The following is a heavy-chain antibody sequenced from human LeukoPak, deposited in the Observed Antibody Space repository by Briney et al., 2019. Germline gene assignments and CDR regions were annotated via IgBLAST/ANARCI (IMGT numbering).Heavy chain of an antibody. CDR1: GFTFSSYG. V-gene: IGHV3-30*06. Sequence: PGGSLRLSCAASGFTFSSYGMHWVRQAPGKGLEWVAVISNDESNIYYDVSVKGRFTISRDNAKNTLYLQMNSLRVDDTAVYYCAKDEAVGTTINLLLDYWGQGSLVTVSS. CDR2: ISNDESNI. CDR3: AKDEAVGTTINLLLDY. D-gene: IGHD1-1*01. J-gene: IGHJ4*02.